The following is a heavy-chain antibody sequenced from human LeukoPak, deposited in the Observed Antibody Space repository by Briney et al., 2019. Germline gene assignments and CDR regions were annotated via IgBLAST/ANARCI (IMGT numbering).Heavy chain of an antibody. D-gene: IGHD6-19*01. Sequence: GGPLRLSCAASGFTYSSYEMNWVRQAPGKGLEGVSYISSSGSTIFYADSVKGLFTISRDNAKNSLYLQMNSLRAEDTAVYYCAREPRRRIAVAGTSDAFDIWGQGTMVTVSS. CDR3: AREPRRRIAVAGTSDAFDI. CDR1: GFTYSSYE. J-gene: IGHJ3*02. CDR2: ISSSGSTI. V-gene: IGHV3-48*03.